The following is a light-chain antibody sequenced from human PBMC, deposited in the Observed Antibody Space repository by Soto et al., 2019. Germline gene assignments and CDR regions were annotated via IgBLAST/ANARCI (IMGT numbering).Light chain of an antibody. CDR3: QQYKTLCS. V-gene: IGKV1-17*01. CDR1: QGIRND. J-gene: IGKJ1*01. CDR2: DAS. Sequence: DIQMTQSPSSLSASVGDRVTITCRASQGIRNDLGWYKQKPGKAPKLLIYDASSLESGVPSRFSGSGSGTEFTLAISSLQPDDFATYFCQQYKTLCSFGQGTKVDIK.